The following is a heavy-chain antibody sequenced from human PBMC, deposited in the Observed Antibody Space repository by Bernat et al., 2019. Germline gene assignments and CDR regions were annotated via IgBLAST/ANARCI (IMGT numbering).Heavy chain of an antibody. CDR2: ISYDGSNK. Sequence: QVQLVESGGGVVQPGRSLRLSCAASGFTFSSYAMHWVRQAPGKGLEWVAVISYDGSNKYYADSVKGRFTISRDNSKNTLYLQMNSLRAEDTAVYYCARGWGKWELLFWFDPWGQGTLVTVSS. V-gene: IGHV3-30-3*01. CDR3: ARGWGKWELLFWFDP. D-gene: IGHD1-26*01. CDR1: GFTFSSYA. J-gene: IGHJ5*02.